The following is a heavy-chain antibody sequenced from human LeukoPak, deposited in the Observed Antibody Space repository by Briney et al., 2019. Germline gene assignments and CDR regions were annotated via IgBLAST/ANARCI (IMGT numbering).Heavy chain of an antibody. D-gene: IGHD3-10*01. V-gene: IGHV3-7*01. CDR1: GFTFSNYW. CDR3: ARDYGSGSYCLFDY. Sequence: GGSLTLSCAVSGFTFSNYWMSWARQSPGKGLEWVANIYLDGSRAYYVDSVKGRFTISRDNAKNSLFLQMNSLRAEDTAVYYCARDYGSGSYCLFDYWGQGTLVTVSS. CDR2: IYLDGSRA. J-gene: IGHJ4*02.